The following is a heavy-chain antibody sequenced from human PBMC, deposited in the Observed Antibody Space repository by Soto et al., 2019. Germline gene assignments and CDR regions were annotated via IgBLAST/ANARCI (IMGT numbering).Heavy chain of an antibody. CDR2: IYYSGST. D-gene: IGHD2-21*01. V-gene: IGHV4-39*02. CDR1: GGSISSSSYH. CDR3: ARVWFRVARAVDS. J-gene: IGHJ4*02. Sequence: QLQLQESGPGLVKPSETLSLTCTVSGGSISSSSYHWGWIRQPPGKGLEWIGSIYYSGSTYYNPSLKSRVTISVDSSKNHFSLKLRSVTAADTAVYYWARVWFRVARAVDSWGQGTLVIVSS.